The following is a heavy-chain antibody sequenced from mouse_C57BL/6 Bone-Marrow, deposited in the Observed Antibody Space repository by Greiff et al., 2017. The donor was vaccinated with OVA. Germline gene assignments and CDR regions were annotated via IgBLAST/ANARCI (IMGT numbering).Heavy chain of an antibody. D-gene: IGHD2-4*01. CDR2: IYPRDGST. CDR1: GYTFTSYD. V-gene: IGHV1-85*01. J-gene: IGHJ1*03. CDR3: ATYYDYDGWYFDV. Sequence: VQLVESGPELVKPGASVKLSCKASGYTFTSYDINWVKQRPGQGLEWIGWIYPRDGSTKYNEKFKGKATLTVYTSSSTAYMELHSLTSEDSAVYFCATYYDYDGWYFDVWGTGTTVTVSS.